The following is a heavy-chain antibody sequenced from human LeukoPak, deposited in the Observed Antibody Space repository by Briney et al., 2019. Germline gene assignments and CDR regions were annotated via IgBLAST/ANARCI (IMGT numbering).Heavy chain of an antibody. J-gene: IGHJ4*02. Sequence: GSLRLSCAASGFTFSSYWMHWVRQAPGKGLVWVSRINSDGSSTTYADSVKGRFTISRDNAKNTLYLQMNSLRAEDTAVYYCARDLGSSGYYHSRVFDYWGQGTLVTVSS. CDR1: GFTFSSYW. CDR3: ARDLGSSGYYHSRVFDY. CDR2: INSDGSST. D-gene: IGHD3-22*01. V-gene: IGHV3-74*01.